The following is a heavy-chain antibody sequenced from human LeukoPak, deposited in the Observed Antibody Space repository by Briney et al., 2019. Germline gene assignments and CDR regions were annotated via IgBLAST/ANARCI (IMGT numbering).Heavy chain of an antibody. CDR3: ATSNLYSTSGIDY. CDR2: IYNSGST. Sequence: PSETLSLTCTVSGGSISNYYSSWIRQSAGKGLEWIGRIYNSGSTNYNPSLKSRVTISVDTSKNQFSLKLSSVTAADTAVYYCATSNLYSTSGIDYWGQGTLVTVSS. D-gene: IGHD6-13*01. V-gene: IGHV4-4*07. J-gene: IGHJ4*02. CDR1: GGSISNYY.